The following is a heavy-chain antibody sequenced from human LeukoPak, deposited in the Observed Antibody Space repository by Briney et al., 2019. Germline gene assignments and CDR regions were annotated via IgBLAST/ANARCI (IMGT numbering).Heavy chain of an antibody. D-gene: IGHD6-19*01. J-gene: IGHJ4*02. Sequence: PSETLSLTCTVSGGSISSYYWSWIRQPPGKGLEWIGYIYYSGSTNYNPSLKSRVTISVDMSKNHFSLKLTSVTAADTAVYFCARDRGPIAVAGTEFDYWGQGTVVTVSS. CDR1: GGSISSYY. V-gene: IGHV4-59*12. CDR2: IYYSGST. CDR3: ARDRGPIAVAGTEFDY.